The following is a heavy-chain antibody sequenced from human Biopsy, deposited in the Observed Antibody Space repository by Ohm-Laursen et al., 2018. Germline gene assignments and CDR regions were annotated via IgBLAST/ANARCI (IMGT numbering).Heavy chain of an antibody. CDR2: IYNSGST. CDR1: GGSMSSYY. V-gene: IGHV4-59*01. Sequence: SGTLSLTCTVSGGSMSSYYWTWIRQPPGKGLEWIGYIYNSGSTNYNPSLKSRVTISVAVGTSKSQFSLRLSSVTAADTAMYYCARGEAGVYDALDIWGQGTVVIVSS. J-gene: IGHJ3*02. D-gene: IGHD5/OR15-5a*01. CDR3: ARGEAGVYDALDI.